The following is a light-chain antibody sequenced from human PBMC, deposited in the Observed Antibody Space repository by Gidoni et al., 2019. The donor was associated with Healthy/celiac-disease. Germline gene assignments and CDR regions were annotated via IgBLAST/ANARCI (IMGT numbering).Light chain of an antibody. CDR2: GAS. Sequence: EIVMTQSPATLSVSPGERATLSCRASQSVSSNLAWYQQKPGQAPRLLIYGASTRATGIPARFSSSGSGTEFPLTISSLHSEDFAFYYCQQYNNWPRTFGQGTKLEIK. CDR3: QQYNNWPRT. V-gene: IGKV3-15*01. CDR1: QSVSSN. J-gene: IGKJ2*01.